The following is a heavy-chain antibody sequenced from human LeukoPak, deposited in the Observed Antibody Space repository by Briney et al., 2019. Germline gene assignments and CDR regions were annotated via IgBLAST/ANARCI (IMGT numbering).Heavy chain of an antibody. D-gene: IGHD5-18*01. CDR1: GGTFSSYA. V-gene: IGHV1-69*04. Sequence: GASVKVSCKASGGTFSSYAISWVRQAPGQGLEWMGRIIPILGIANYAQKFQGRVTITADKSTSTAYMELSSLRSEDTAVYYCARDAPIYSYGLDYWGQGTLVTVSS. CDR2: IIPILGIA. CDR3: ARDAPIYSYGLDY. J-gene: IGHJ4*02.